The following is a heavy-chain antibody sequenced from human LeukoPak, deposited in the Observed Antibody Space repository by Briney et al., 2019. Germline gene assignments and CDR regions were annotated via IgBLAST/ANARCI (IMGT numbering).Heavy chain of an antibody. CDR3: AALGITMIGGV. CDR1: GFTFSIYW. Sequence: GGSLRLSCAASGFTFSIYWMHWVRQAPGKGLVWVSRINSDGSSTNYADSVKGRFSISRDNAKNTLYLQMNSLRAEDTAVYYCAALGITMIGGVWGKGTTVTISS. J-gene: IGHJ6*04. CDR2: INSDGSST. V-gene: IGHV3-74*01. D-gene: IGHD3-10*02.